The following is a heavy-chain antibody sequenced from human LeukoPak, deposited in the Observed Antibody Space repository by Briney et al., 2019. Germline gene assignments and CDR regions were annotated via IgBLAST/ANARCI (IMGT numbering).Heavy chain of an antibody. Sequence: ASVKVSCKASGYTFTGYYMHWVRQAPGQGLEWMGWINPNSGGTNYAQKFQGRVTMTRDTSISTAYMELSRLRSDDTAVYYCARVDSSWYYYGMDVWGQGTTVTVSS. CDR2: INPNSGGT. D-gene: IGHD6-13*01. J-gene: IGHJ6*02. V-gene: IGHV1-2*02. CDR3: ARVDSSWYYYGMDV. CDR1: GYTFTGYY.